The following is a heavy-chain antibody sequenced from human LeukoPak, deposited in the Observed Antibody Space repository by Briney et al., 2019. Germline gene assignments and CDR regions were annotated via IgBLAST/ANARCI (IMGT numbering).Heavy chain of an antibody. CDR3: ARGEYQLPQGN. J-gene: IGHJ4*02. D-gene: IGHD2-2*01. CDR2: IYSGGST. V-gene: IGHV3-66*02. CDR1: GFTFSSNY. Sequence: GGSLRLSCAASGFTFSSNYMSWVRQAPGKGLEWVSVIYSGGSTYYSDSVKGRFTISRDNSKNTLYLQMNSLRAEDTAVYYCARGEYQLPQGNWGQGTLVTVSS.